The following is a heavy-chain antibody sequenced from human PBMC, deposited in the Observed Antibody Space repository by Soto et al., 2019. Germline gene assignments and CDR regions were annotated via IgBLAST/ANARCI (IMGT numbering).Heavy chain of an antibody. CDR2: SVTSGDTT. CDR3: VRSWAQFDF. V-gene: IGHV3-23*01. Sequence: GGSLRLSCAASGFTFRSYAMNWVRQAPGKGLEWVSTSVTSGDTTYYADSVKGRFTISRDNSKNTVSLQMNSLRAEDTAVYYCVRSWAQFDFWGQGTLVTVSS. J-gene: IGHJ4*02. CDR1: GFTFRSYA.